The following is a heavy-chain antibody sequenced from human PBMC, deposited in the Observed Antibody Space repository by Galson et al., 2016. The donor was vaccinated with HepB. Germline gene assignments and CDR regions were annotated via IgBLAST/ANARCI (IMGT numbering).Heavy chain of an antibody. D-gene: IGHD2-2*02. V-gene: IGHV4-31*03. CDR1: GGSISSAGYY. CDR2: MFYSGST. Sequence: TLSLTCTVSGGSISSAGYYWSWIRQLPGKGLEWIGYMFYSGSTYYNPSLKSRFTISADTSKNQFSLKLSSVTAAATAVYYCASGAVPSAIGYWGQGTLVTVSS. J-gene: IGHJ4*02. CDR3: ASGAVPSAIGY.